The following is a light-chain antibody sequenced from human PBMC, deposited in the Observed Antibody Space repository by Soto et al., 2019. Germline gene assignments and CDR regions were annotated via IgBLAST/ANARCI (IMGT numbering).Light chain of an antibody. CDR3: CSYAGGSTYV. Sequence: QSALTQPASVSGSPGQSITISCTGTSSDVGGYNYVSWYQHHAGKAPRLMIYASSNRPSGVSHRFSGSRSGNTASLTISGLQAEDEADYYCCSYAGGSTYVFGTGTKLTVL. J-gene: IGLJ1*01. CDR2: ASS. CDR1: SSDVGGYNY. V-gene: IGLV2-14*01.